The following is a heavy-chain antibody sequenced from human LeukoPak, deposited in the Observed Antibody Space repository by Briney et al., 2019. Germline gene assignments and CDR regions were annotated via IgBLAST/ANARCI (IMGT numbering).Heavy chain of an antibody. J-gene: IGHJ4*02. V-gene: IGHV3-33*01. Sequence: GGSLRLSCAASGFTFSSYGMHWVRQAPGKGLEWVAVIWYDGSNKYYADSVKGRFTISRDNYKNTLYLQMNSLRAEDTAVYYCARGGWDIVATILDYWGQGTLVTVSS. D-gene: IGHD5-12*01. CDR2: IWYDGSNK. CDR3: ARGGWDIVATILDY. CDR1: GFTFSSYG.